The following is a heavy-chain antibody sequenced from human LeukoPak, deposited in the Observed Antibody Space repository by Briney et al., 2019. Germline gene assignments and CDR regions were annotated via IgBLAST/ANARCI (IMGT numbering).Heavy chain of an antibody. CDR2: IIPILGIA. Sequence: ASVKVSCKASGGTFSSYTISWVRQAPGQGLEGMGRIIPILGIANYAQKFQGRVTITADKSTSTAYMELSSLRSEDTAVYYCARDSRGVTTVVPFDYWGQGTLVTVSS. J-gene: IGHJ4*02. CDR1: GGTFSSYT. D-gene: IGHD4-23*01. V-gene: IGHV1-69*02. CDR3: ARDSRGVTTVVPFDY.